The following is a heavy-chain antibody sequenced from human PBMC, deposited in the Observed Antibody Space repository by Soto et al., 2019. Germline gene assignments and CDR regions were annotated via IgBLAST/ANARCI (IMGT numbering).Heavy chain of an antibody. J-gene: IGHJ6*02. D-gene: IGHD1-7*01. V-gene: IGHV6-1*01. CDR1: GDSVSSNSAA. CDR3: ARVNWNLGYYGMDV. Sequence: SQTLLLTCAISGDSVSSNSAAWNRIRQSPSRGLEWLGRTYYRSKWYNDYAVSVKSRITINPDTSKNQFSLQLNSVTPEDTAVYYCARVNWNLGYYGMDVWGQGTTVTVSS. CDR2: TYYRSKWYN.